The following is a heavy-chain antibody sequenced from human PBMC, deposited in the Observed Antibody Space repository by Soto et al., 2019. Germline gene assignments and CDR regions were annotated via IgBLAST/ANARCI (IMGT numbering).Heavy chain of an antibody. CDR3: AKQYCSSTSCYVDDAFDI. CDR1: GFTFSSYS. J-gene: IGHJ3*02. CDR2: ISSSSSYI. Sequence: PGGSLGLSCAASGFTFSSYSMNWVRQAPGKGLEWVSSISSSSSYIYYADSVKGRFTISRDNAKNSLYLQMNSLRAEDTAVYYCAKQYCSSTSCYVDDAFDIWGQGTMVTVSS. D-gene: IGHD2-2*01. V-gene: IGHV3-21*01.